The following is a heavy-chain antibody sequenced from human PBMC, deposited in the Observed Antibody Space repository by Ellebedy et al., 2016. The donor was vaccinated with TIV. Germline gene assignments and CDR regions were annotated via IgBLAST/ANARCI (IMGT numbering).Heavy chain of an antibody. CDR3: ASRNYNYGQNYFDD. J-gene: IGHJ4*02. CDR2: IYTSGST. Sequence: SETLSLXXTVSGGCVSTYHWRWIRQSAGKGLEWIGLIYTSGSTKYNPSLKSRVTISVDTPNNQFSLRLSSVTAADTAVYFCASRNYNYGQNYFDDWGQGTLVTVSS. V-gene: IGHV4-4*07. CDR1: GGCVSTYH. D-gene: IGHD4-17*01.